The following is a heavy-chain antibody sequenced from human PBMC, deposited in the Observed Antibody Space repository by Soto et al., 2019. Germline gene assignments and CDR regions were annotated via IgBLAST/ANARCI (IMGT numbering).Heavy chain of an antibody. Sequence: GESLKISCMGSGYSFSSRWIAWVRQKPGKGLECMGIIFPGDSDTSYRPSFEGQVTISADESINTAYLQWSSLKASDTAMYFYASGISYGEYYFDNWGQGTQVTVSS. V-gene: IGHV5-51*01. CDR3: ASGISYGEYYFDN. CDR1: GYSFSSRW. CDR2: IFPGDSDT. J-gene: IGHJ4*02. D-gene: IGHD5-18*01.